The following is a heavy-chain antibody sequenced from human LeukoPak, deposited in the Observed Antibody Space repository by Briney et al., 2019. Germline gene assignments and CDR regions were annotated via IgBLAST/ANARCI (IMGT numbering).Heavy chain of an antibody. V-gene: IGHV1-46*01. D-gene: IGHD3-22*01. J-gene: IGHJ4*02. CDR3: ARDKRPNYYDSSGHFDY. Sequence: ASLKVSCKASGYTFTSYYMHWVRQSPGQGLEWMGIINPSGGSTSYAQKFQGRVTMTRDTSTSTVYMELSSLRSEDTAVYYCARDKRPNYYDSSGHFDYWGQGTLVTVSS. CDR2: INPSGGST. CDR1: GYTFTSYY.